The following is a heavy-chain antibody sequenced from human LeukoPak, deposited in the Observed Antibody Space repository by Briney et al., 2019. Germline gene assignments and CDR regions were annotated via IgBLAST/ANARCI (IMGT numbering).Heavy chain of an antibody. CDR1: GGSISSGDYY. CDR3: ARHKGLGYYYDSSGYLDY. CDR2: IYYSGST. Sequence: SETLSLTCTVSGGSISSGDYYWSWIRQPPGKGLEWIGYIYYSGSTYYNPSLKSRVTISVDTSKNQFSLKLSSVTAADTAVYYCARHKGLGYYYDSSGYLDYWGQGTLVTVSS. V-gene: IGHV4-30-4*01. J-gene: IGHJ4*02. D-gene: IGHD3-22*01.